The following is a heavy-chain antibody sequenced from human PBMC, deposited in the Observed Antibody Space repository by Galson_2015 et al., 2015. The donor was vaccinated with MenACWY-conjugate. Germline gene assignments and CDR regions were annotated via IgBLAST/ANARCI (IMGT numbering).Heavy chain of an antibody. Sequence: SLRLSCAASGFTFSSYAMSWVRQAPGKGLEWVSAISGSGGSTYYADSVKGRFTISRDNSKNTLYLQMNSLRAEDTAVYYCAKDTSNLMIVVVNDAFDIWGQGTMVTVSS. V-gene: IGHV3-23*01. J-gene: IGHJ3*02. CDR2: ISGSGGST. CDR1: GFTFSSYA. D-gene: IGHD3-22*01. CDR3: AKDTSNLMIVVVNDAFDI.